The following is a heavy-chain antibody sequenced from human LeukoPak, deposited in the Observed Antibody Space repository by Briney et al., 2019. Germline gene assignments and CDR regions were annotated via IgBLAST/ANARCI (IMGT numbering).Heavy chain of an antibody. CDR3: ARLVVEDAFDI. CDR2: IYYSGST. CDR1: GGSISSYY. D-gene: IGHD3-22*01. Sequence: PSETLSLTCTVSGGSISSYYRSWIRQPPGKGLEWIGYIYYSGSTNYIPSLKSRVTISVDTSKNQFSLKLSSVTAADTAVYYCARLVVEDAFDIWGQGTMVTVSS. V-gene: IGHV4-59*01. J-gene: IGHJ3*02.